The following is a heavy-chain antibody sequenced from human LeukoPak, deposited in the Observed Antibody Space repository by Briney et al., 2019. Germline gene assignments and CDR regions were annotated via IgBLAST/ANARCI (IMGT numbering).Heavy chain of an antibody. Sequence: ASVKVSCKASGYTFTGYYMHWVRQAPGQGLEWMGWINPNSGGANYAQKFQGRVTMTRDTSISTAYMELSRLRSDDTAVYYCARDVCGGDCPYHPTHDYWGQGTLVTVSS. CDR1: GYTFTGYY. J-gene: IGHJ4*02. D-gene: IGHD2-21*02. V-gene: IGHV1-2*02. CDR3: ARDVCGGDCPYHPTHDY. CDR2: INPNSGGA.